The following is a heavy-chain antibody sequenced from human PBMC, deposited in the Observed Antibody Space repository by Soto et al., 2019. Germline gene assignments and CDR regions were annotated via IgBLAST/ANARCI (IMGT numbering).Heavy chain of an antibody. V-gene: IGHV1-24*01. CDR1: GHTLTELS. Sequence: QVQLLQSAAEVKQPGASVKVSCKVSGHTLTELSMHWVRQAPGRGLEWMRGFDPEDGETIFAQKFQGRVTMTEDTSTDSTYMELTSLRSEDTAVYYCAAGGTRWLHSPFDYWGQGTLVTISS. CDR3: AAGGTRWLHSPFDY. CDR2: FDPEDGET. J-gene: IGHJ4*02. D-gene: IGHD1-1*01.